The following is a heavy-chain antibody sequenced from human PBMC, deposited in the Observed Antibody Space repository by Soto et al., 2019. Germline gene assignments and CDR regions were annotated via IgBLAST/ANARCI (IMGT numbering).Heavy chain of an antibody. Sequence: PGGSLRLSCAASGFTFSSYIMNWVRPAPGKGLEWVSSISSSSSYIYYADSVKGRFTISRDNAKNSLYLQMNSLRAEDTAVYYCARVNLPYYDFWSGYRPYDAFDIWGQGTMVTVSS. V-gene: IGHV3-21*01. CDR3: ARVNLPYYDFWSGYRPYDAFDI. CDR1: GFTFSSYI. CDR2: ISSSSSYI. D-gene: IGHD3-3*01. J-gene: IGHJ3*02.